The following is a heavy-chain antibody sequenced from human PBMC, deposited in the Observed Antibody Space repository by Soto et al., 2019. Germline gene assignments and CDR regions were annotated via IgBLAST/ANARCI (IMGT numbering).Heavy chain of an antibody. D-gene: IGHD1-26*01. CDR2: IFYTGNT. CDR3: ARSRRDFPNTGHFDS. V-gene: IGHV4-59*01. CDR1: GSSISPYY. Sequence: SPTLSLTCLISGSSISPYYWSWIRQSPGKGLEWIGYIFYTGNTLYNPSLKSRVTISLDTSKSQFSLKLTSVTAADTAVYYGARSRRDFPNTGHFDSWGPGSLVTVSS. J-gene: IGHJ4*02.